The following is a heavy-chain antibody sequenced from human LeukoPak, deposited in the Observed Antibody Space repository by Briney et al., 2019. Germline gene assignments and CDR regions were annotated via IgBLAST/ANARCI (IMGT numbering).Heavy chain of an antibody. CDR1: GFTFRSYA. J-gene: IGHJ4*02. Sequence: GGSLRLSCAASGFTFRSYAMNWVRQVPGKGLEWVSAISGSGGSTYYADSVKGRFTISRDNSKNTLYLQMNSLRAEDTAVYYCARRASYYDSSGVDYWGQGTLVTVSS. V-gene: IGHV3-23*01. CDR2: ISGSGGST. D-gene: IGHD3-22*01. CDR3: ARRASYYDSSGVDY.